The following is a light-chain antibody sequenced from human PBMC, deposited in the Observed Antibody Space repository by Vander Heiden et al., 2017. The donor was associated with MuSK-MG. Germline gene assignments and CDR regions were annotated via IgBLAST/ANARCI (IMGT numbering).Light chain of an antibody. CDR1: QDISNY. V-gene: IGKV1-33*01. J-gene: IGKJ5*01. CDR3: QQYDNLYP. CDR2: DAS. Sequence: DIQMTQSPSSLSASVGDRVTITCQASQDISNYLNWYQQKPGKAPKLLIYDASNLETGVPSRFSGSGSGTDFTFTISSLQPEDIATHYCQQYDNLYPFGQGTRLEIK.